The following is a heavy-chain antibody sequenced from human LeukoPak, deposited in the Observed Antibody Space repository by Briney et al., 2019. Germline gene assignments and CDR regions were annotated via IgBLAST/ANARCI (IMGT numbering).Heavy chain of an antibody. J-gene: IGHJ4*02. CDR1: GFTFSNYW. V-gene: IGHV3-74*01. Sequence: GGSLRLSCAASGFTFSNYWMHWVRQGPGKGLVWVSHINSDGRDTNYADSVKGRFTISRDNAKNTLYLQMDSLRAEDTAVYYCTREVQHDFGRWGQGTLVTVSS. CDR2: INSDGRDT. D-gene: IGHD3/OR15-3a*01. CDR3: TREVQHDFGR.